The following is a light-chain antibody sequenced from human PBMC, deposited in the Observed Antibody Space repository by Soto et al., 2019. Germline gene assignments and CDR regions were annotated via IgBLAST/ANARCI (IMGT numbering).Light chain of an antibody. Sequence: EIVLTQSPATLSLSPGDRATVSCRASQSVSSNLAWYQQKPGQAPRLLIYDASNRATGIPARFSGYGSGTDFTLTISSLEPEDFAVYYCQQRSNGPLFTFGPGTKVDIK. CDR3: QQRSNGPLFT. J-gene: IGKJ3*01. CDR1: QSVSSN. CDR2: DAS. V-gene: IGKV3-11*01.